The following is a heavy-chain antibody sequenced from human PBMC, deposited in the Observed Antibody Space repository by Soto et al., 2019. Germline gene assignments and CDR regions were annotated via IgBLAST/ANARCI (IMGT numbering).Heavy chain of an antibody. CDR3: ARWSYLDY. CDR2: ISGSDGKT. Sequence: AGGSLRLSCAASGFSFGSYALSWVRQAPGKGLEWVSTISGSDGKTFYADAVKGRFSISRDTSQNTLYLQMNSLRADETAIYYCARWSYLDYWGQGTRVAVSS. J-gene: IGHJ4*02. D-gene: IGHD3-3*01. CDR1: GFSFGSYA. V-gene: IGHV3-23*01.